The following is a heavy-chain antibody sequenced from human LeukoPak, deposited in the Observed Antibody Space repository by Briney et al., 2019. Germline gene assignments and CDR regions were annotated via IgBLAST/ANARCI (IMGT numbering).Heavy chain of an antibody. CDR3: ARALRPAQYYYDSSGYLDD. V-gene: IGHV1-69*05. CDR2: IIPIFGTA. D-gene: IGHD3-22*01. Sequence: SVKVSCKASGGTFSSYAISWVRQAPGQGLEWMGGIIPIFGTANYAQKFQGRVTITTDESTSTAYMELSSLRSEDTAVYYCARALRPAQYYYDSSGYLDDWGQGTLVTVSS. J-gene: IGHJ4*02. CDR1: GGTFSSYA.